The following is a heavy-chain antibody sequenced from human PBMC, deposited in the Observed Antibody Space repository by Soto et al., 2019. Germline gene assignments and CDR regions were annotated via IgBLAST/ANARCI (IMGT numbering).Heavy chain of an antibody. Sequence: QVQLVQSGAEVKKPGASVKVSCKASGYTFTSYGISWVRQAPGQVLEWMGWTSAYNGNTNYAQKLQVRVTMTTDTSTSSAYMELRRLRSDDTAVYYCARRQWLVGGYYYGMDVWGQGTTVTVSS. V-gene: IGHV1-18*01. CDR1: GYTFTSYG. CDR3: ARRQWLVGGYYYGMDV. J-gene: IGHJ6*02. D-gene: IGHD6-19*01. CDR2: TSAYNGNT.